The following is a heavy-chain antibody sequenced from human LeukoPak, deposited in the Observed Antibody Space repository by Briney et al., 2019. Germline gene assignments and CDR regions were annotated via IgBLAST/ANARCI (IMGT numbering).Heavy chain of an antibody. Sequence: SENLSLTSSGSGGSISSYYWSWIRQPPGKGLEWIGYIYYSGSTNYNPSLKSRVTISVDTSTNQFSLKLSSVTAADTAVYYCASGYSSSWYDWFDPWGQGTLVTVSS. CDR3: ASGYSSSWYDWFDP. V-gene: IGHV4-59*01. D-gene: IGHD6-13*01. J-gene: IGHJ5*02. CDR1: GGSISSYY. CDR2: IYYSGST.